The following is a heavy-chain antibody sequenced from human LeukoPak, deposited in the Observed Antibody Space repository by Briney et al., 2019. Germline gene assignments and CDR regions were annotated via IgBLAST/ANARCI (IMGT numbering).Heavy chain of an antibody. CDR2: IRYDGSNK. CDR1: GFTFGSNS. J-gene: IGHJ4*02. Sequence: GGSLRLSCAASGFTFGSNSMNWVRQAPGKGLEWVAFIRYDGSNKYYADSVKGRFTISRDNSKNTLYLQMNSLRAEDTAVYYCANPNWNDVDYWGQGTLVTVSS. V-gene: IGHV3-30*02. CDR3: ANPNWNDVDY. D-gene: IGHD1-1*01.